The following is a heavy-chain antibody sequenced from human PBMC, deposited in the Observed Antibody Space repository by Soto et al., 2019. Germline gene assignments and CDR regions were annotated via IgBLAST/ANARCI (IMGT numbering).Heavy chain of an antibody. CDR1: GFTLSSQA. V-gene: IGHV3-23*01. CDR3: AKGRNEFNYATFDN. D-gene: IGHD3-16*01. J-gene: IGHJ4*02. CDR2: ISNRGP. Sequence: PGGSLRLSCAASGFTLSSQAMSWVRLPPGKGLEWVSSISNRGPYYAGSVTGRFTISRDNSRNTLYLQMNSLRAEDTAIYYCAKGRNEFNYATFDNCGQGTLVTVSS.